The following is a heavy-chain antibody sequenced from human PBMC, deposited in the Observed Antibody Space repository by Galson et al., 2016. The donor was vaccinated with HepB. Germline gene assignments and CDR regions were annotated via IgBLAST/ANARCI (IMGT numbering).Heavy chain of an antibody. D-gene: IGHD6-13*01. Sequence: SLRLSCAGSGFIVSSHYMNWVRQPPGKGLEWVAIIYSGGATYYADSVKGRFTIARDNPKNTVYLQMNSLRVEDTAVYYWARDPGRIAAAGHLDSWGQGTLVTVSS. CDR1: GFIVSSHY. J-gene: IGHJ5*01. V-gene: IGHV3-53*01. CDR3: ARDPGRIAAAGHLDS. CDR2: IYSGGAT.